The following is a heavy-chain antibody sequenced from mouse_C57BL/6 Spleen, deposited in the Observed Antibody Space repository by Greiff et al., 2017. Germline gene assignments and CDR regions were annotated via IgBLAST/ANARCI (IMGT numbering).Heavy chain of an antibody. CDR3: ARWDYDEEFAY. V-gene: IGHV1-52*01. CDR1: GYTFTSYW. CDR2: IDPSDSET. J-gene: IGHJ3*01. Sequence: QVQLQQPGAELVRPGSSVKLSCKASGYTFTSYWMHWVKQRPIQGLEWIGNIDPSDSETHYNQKFKDKATLTVDKSSSTAYMQLSSLTSEDSAVYYCARWDYDEEFAYWGQGTLVTVSA. D-gene: IGHD2-4*01.